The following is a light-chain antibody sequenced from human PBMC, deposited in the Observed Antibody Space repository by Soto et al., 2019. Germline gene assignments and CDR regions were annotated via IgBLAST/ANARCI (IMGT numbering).Light chain of an antibody. V-gene: IGKV1-39*01. Sequence: DIQITQSPSTLPASVGDRVTMTCLASQSISSWLAWYQQKPGKAPKLLIYAASSLQSGVPSRFSGSGSGTDFTLTISSLQPEDFATYYCQQSYSTLITFGQGTRLEI. J-gene: IGKJ5*01. CDR1: QSISSW. CDR3: QQSYSTLIT. CDR2: AAS.